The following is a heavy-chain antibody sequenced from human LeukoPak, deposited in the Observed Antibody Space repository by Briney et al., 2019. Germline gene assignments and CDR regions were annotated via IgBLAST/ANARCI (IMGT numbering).Heavy chain of an antibody. CDR1: GFTFSTYG. V-gene: IGHV3-23*01. CDR2: ISGIGSST. Sequence: GGSLRLSCAASGFTFSTYGMSWVRQAPGKGLEWVSAISGIGSSTYYADSVKGRFTISRDNSKNTLYLQMNSLRAEDTAVYYCAKVRGGYNGPYYGMGVWGQGTTVTVSS. CDR3: AKVRGGYNGPYYGMGV. D-gene: IGHD5-12*01. J-gene: IGHJ6*02.